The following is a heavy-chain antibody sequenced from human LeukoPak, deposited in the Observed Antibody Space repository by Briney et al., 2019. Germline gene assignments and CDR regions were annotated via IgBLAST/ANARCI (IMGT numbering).Heavy chain of an antibody. D-gene: IGHD2-2*02. CDR2: IYYSGST. CDR1: GGSISSGGYY. CDR3: ARGAVVVVPAAIESGSYYYYGMDV. V-gene: IGHV4-31*03. J-gene: IGHJ6*02. Sequence: SQTLSLTCTVSGGSISSGGYYWSWIRQHAGKGLEWIGYIYYSGSTYYNPSLKSRVTISVDTSKNQFSLKLSSVTAADTAVYYCARGAVVVVPAAIESGSYYYYGMDVWGQGTTVTVSS.